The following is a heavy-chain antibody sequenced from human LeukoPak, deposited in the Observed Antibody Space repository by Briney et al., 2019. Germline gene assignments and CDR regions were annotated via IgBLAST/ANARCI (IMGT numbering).Heavy chain of an antibody. D-gene: IGHD1-26*01. Sequence: SETLSLTRTVSGGSISSGTYYWGWVRQPPGKGLEWIGSIYYSGSTSYNPSLKSRVTISVDTSKNQFSLKLDSVTAADTAVYYCARNASDSGTSYFDYWGQGTLVTVSS. CDR3: ARNASDSGTSYFDY. V-gene: IGHV4-39*01. J-gene: IGHJ4*02. CDR2: IYYSGST. CDR1: GGSISSGTYY.